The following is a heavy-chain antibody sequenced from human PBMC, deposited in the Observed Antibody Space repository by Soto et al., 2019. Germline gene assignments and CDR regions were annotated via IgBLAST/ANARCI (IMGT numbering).Heavy chain of an antibody. CDR2: ISVSGGST. V-gene: IGHV3-23*01. D-gene: IGHD1-26*01. CDR1: GFTFRNYV. CDR3: ARGSAFIGLDY. Sequence: GGSLRLSCTASGFTFRNYVMSWVRQAPGRGLEWVSAISVSGGSTFYADSVKGRFIISRDNSKNTLYLQMNSLRAEDTAIYYCARGSAFIGLDYWGQGNPVTVSS. J-gene: IGHJ4*02.